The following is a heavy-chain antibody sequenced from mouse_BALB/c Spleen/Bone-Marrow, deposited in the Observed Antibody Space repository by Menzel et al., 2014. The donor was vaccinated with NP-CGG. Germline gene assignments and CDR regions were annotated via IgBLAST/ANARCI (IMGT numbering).Heavy chain of an antibody. CDR2: INPSNGGT. CDR3: TRGDDYDEEFAY. D-gene: IGHD2-4*01. Sequence: QVHLQQPGAELVKPGASVKLSCKASGYTFTSYYMYWVKQRPGQGLEWIGGINPSNGGTNFNEKFKSKATLTVDKSSSTAYMQLSSLTSEDSAVYYCTRGDDYDEEFAYWGQGTLVTVSA. CDR1: GYTFTSYY. J-gene: IGHJ3*01. V-gene: IGHV1S81*02.